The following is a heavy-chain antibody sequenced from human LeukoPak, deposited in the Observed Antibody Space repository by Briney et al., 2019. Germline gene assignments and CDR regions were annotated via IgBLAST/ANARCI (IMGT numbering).Heavy chain of an antibody. D-gene: IGHD3-10*01. CDR2: ISPSGGRT. CDR3: ATQFRYGSAAGPLDY. J-gene: IGHJ4*02. CDR1: GFTLGNYA. Sequence: PGGSLRLSCAASGFTLGNYALNWVRQPPGKGLEWVSNISPSGGRTDYADSVKGRFTISRDNFKNMLYLQMNSLRAEDTALFYCATQFRYGSAAGPLDYWGQGTLVAVSS. V-gene: IGHV3-23*01.